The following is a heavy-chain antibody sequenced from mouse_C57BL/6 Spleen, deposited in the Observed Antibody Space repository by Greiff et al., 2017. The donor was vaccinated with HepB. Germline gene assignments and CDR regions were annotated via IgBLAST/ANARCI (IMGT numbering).Heavy chain of an antibody. CDR2: INPNNGGT. D-gene: IGHD3-2*02. Sequence: EVKLQQSGPELVKPGASVKISCKASGYTFTDYYMNWVKQSHGKSLEWIGDINPNNGGTSYNQKFKGKATLTVDKSSSTAYMELRSLTSEDSAVYYCARDSSGYDWFAYWGQGTLVTVSA. J-gene: IGHJ3*01. CDR3: ARDSSGYDWFAY. V-gene: IGHV1-26*01. CDR1: GYTFTDYY.